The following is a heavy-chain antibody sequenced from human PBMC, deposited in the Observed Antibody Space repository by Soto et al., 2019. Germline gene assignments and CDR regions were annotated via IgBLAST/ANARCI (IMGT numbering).Heavy chain of an antibody. CDR3: ANGSTGTRNPYHCDS. D-gene: IGHD1-1*01. V-gene: IGHV5-51*01. CDR2: IYPGDSDT. CDR1: GYSFTNQW. Sequence: PGESLKISCKGSGYSFTNQWIGWVRQMPGKGLEWMGIIYPGDSDTKYSPSFQGQVTISVDKSISTAYLQWSSLKASDTAMYYCANGSTGTRNPYHCDSWGKETQVTVSS. J-gene: IGHJ4*02.